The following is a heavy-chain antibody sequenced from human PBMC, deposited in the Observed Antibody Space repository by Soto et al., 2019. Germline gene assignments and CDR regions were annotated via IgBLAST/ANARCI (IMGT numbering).Heavy chain of an antibody. J-gene: IGHJ4*02. V-gene: IGHV3-23*01. CDR2: VSGSGGST. CDR1: GFTFSSYA. Sequence: PGGSLRLSCAASGFTFSSYAMSWVRQAPGKGLEWVSAVSGSGGSTYYADSVKGRFTISRDNSKNTLYLQMNSLRAEDTAVYYCAKDSSRDYDILTGYYPYFDYWGQGTLVTVSS. CDR3: AKDSSRDYDILTGYYPYFDY. D-gene: IGHD3-9*01.